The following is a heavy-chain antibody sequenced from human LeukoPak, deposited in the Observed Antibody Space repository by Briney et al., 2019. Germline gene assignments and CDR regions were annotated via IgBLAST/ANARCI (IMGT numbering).Heavy chain of an antibody. V-gene: IGHV3-11*01. CDR1: GFTFSDYY. CDR2: ISSSGSTI. CDR3: ARERTDIVATIGAFDI. Sequence: PGGSLRLSCAASGFTFSDYYMSWIRQAPGKGLEWVSYISSSGSTIYYADSVKGRFTISRDNAKNSLYLQMNSLRAEDTAVYYCARERTDIVATIGAFDIWGQGTMVTVSS. J-gene: IGHJ3*02. D-gene: IGHD5-12*01.